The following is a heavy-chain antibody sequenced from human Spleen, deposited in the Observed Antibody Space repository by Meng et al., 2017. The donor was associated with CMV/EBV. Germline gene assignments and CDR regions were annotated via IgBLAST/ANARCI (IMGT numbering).Heavy chain of an antibody. CDR1: GGSISSYY. CDR3: ARTPNYYDSGWFDP. CDR2: LYSNGNT. V-gene: IGHV4-59*12. D-gene: IGHD3-22*01. Sequence: SETLSLTCTVSGGSISSYYWSWIRQPPGKGLEWIGSLYSNGNTYFNPSLKSRVTISVDTSKNQFSLKLSSVTAADTAVYYCARTPNYYDSGWFDPWGQGTLVTVSS. J-gene: IGHJ5*02.